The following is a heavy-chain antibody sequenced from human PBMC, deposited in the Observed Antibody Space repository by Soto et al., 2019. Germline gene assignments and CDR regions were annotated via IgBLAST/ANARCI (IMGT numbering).Heavy chain of an antibody. CDR3: AKDRGWGITGTELGY. V-gene: IGHV3-23*01. Sequence: VGSLRLSCAASGFTFSSYAMSWVRQAPGKGLEWVSAISGSGGSTYYADSVKGRFTIPRDNSKNTLYLQMNSLRAEDTAVYYCAKDRGWGITGTELGYWGQGTLVTVSS. D-gene: IGHD1-20*01. CDR1: GFTFSSYA. CDR2: ISGSGGST. J-gene: IGHJ4*02.